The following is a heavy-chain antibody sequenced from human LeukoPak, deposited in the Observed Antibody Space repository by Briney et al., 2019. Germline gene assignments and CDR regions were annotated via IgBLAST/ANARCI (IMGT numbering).Heavy chain of an antibody. CDR3: AHRRPLPQNDAFDI. V-gene: IGHV2-5*01. CDR1: GFSLSTSGVG. J-gene: IGHJ3*02. Sequence: SGPTLVNPTQTLTLTCTFSGFSLSTSGVGVGWIRQPPGKALEWLALTYWNDDKRYSPSLKSRLTITKDTSKNQVVLTMTNMDPVDTATYYCAHRRPLPQNDAFDIWGQGTMVTVSS. D-gene: IGHD5/OR15-5a*01. CDR2: TYWNDDK.